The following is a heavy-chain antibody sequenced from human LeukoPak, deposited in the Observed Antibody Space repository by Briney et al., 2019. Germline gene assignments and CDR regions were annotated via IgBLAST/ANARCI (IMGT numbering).Heavy chain of an antibody. Sequence: SCKASGYTFTSYAMHWVRQAPGKGLEWVAFTSFDESNKLYADSVEGRFTISRDNSKNTLFLQMHNLRVDDTAKYYCAVVAGRFPPDYWGQGTLVTVSS. CDR2: TSFDESNK. CDR3: AVVAGRFPPDY. CDR1: GYTFTSYA. V-gene: IGHV3-30-3*01. D-gene: IGHD6-19*01. J-gene: IGHJ4*02.